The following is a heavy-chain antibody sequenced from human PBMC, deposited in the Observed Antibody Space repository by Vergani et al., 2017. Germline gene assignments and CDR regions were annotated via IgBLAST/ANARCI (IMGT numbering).Heavy chain of an antibody. Sequence: EGQLVESGGGLVKPGGSLRLSCAASEFTFSDVWMSWVSQAPGKGLEWVSTLSASDRRTHYADSVKGRFTISRDISKNTLFLHMNSLRPEDTAVYYCAKVGRSEVAGTFGAFDIWGQGTMVTVSS. CDR2: LSASDRRT. CDR3: AKVGRSEVAGTFGAFDI. CDR1: EFTFSDVW. D-gene: IGHD6-19*01. V-gene: IGHV3-23*04. J-gene: IGHJ3*02.